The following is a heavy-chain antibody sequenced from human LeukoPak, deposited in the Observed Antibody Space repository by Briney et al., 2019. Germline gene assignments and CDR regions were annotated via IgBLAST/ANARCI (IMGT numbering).Heavy chain of an antibody. Sequence: PSQTLSLTCTVSGGSISSGGYYWSWIRQHPGKGLEWIGYIYYSWSTYYNPSLKSRVTISVDTSKNQFSLKLISVTAADTAVYYCARGTAYYSYGMDVWGQGTTVTVSS. CDR1: GGSISSGGYY. V-gene: IGHV4-31*03. J-gene: IGHJ6*02. CDR2: IYYSWST. D-gene: IGHD2-21*02. CDR3: ARGTAYYSYGMDV.